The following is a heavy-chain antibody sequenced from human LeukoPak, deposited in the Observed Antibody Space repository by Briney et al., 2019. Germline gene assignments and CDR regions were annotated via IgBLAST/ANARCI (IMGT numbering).Heavy chain of an antibody. CDR1: GYSFTSYW. J-gene: IGHJ4*02. D-gene: IGHD3-22*01. V-gene: IGHV5-51*01. Sequence: GESLKISCKGSGYSFTSYWIAWVRQMPGKGLEWMGIIYPGDSDTRYSPSFQGQVTISADKSIRTAYLQWSSLKASDTAMYYCARIPVDYYDSSGYSIYFDYWGQGTLVTVSS. CDR2: IYPGDSDT. CDR3: ARIPVDYYDSSGYSIYFDY.